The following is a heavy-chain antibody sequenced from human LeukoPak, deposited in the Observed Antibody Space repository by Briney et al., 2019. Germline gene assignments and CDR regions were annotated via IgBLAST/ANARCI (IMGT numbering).Heavy chain of an antibody. D-gene: IGHD2-21*02. Sequence: GGSLRLSCAASGFTFSNYAIPWVRQAPGKGLEWVAVISYDGSNTNYADSVKGRFTISRDNSKTTLYLQMNSLRAEDTALYYCAKRAVTATIERGYFDNWGQGTLVIVSS. V-gene: IGHV3-30-3*02. CDR2: ISYDGSNT. J-gene: IGHJ4*02. CDR1: GFTFSNYA. CDR3: AKRAVTATIERGYFDN.